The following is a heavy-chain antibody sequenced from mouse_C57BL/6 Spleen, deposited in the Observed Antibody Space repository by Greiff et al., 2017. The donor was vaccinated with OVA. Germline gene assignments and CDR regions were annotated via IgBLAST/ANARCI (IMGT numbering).Heavy chain of an antibody. CDR1: GFTFSDYG. CDR2: ISSGSSTI. Sequence: EVKVVESGGGLVKPGGSLKLSCAASGFTFSDYGMHWVRQAPEKGLEWVAYISSGSSTIYYADTVKGRFTISRDNAKNTLFLQMTSLRSEDTAMYYCARGVITTVVADYFDYWGQGTTLTVSS. V-gene: IGHV5-17*01. J-gene: IGHJ2*01. D-gene: IGHD1-1*01. CDR3: ARGVITTVVADYFDY.